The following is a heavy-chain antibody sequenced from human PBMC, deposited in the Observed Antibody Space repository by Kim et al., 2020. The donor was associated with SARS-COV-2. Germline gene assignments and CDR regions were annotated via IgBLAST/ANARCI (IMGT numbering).Heavy chain of an antibody. J-gene: IGHJ4*02. CDR3: ARYSNYDWRLRH. V-gene: IGHV4-39*07. Sequence: YYNPSLKSRCSISKDTSKNQFSLKVNSMTAADTAVYYCARYSNYDWRLRHWGQGILVTVSS. D-gene: IGHD3-3*01.